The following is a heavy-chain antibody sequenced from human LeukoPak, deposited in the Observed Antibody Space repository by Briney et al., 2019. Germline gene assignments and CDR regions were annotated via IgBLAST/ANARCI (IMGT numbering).Heavy chain of an antibody. D-gene: IGHD6-19*01. V-gene: IGHV4-30-4*01. J-gene: IGHJ4*02. CDR1: SGSISSGDYY. CDR2: IYYSGST. CDR3: ARVGLSSGWFFDY. Sequence: SQTLSLTCTVSSGSISSGDYYWSWIRQPPGKGLEWIGYIYYSGSTYYTPSLKSRVTISLDTSKNQFSRKLSSVTAADTAVYYCARVGLSSGWFFDYWGQGTLVTVSS.